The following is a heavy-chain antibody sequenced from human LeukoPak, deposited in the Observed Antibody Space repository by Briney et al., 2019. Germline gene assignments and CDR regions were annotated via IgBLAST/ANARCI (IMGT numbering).Heavy chain of an antibody. J-gene: IGHJ4*02. V-gene: IGHV3-7*01. Sequence: GGSLRLSCAASGFRFSGYWMSWVRQAPGKGLEWVANIKQDGSEKYYVDSVKGRFTISRDNAKNSLYLQMNSLRAADTVVYYCARNPAYYYPDYFDYWAQGTLVTVSS. D-gene: IGHD3-22*01. CDR1: GFRFSGYW. CDR3: ARNPAYYYPDYFDY. CDR2: IKQDGSEK.